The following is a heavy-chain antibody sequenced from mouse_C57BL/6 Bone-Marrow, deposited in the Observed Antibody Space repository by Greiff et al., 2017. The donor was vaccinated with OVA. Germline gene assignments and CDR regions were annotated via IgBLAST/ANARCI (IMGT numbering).Heavy chain of an antibody. D-gene: IGHD2-5*01. CDR2: IDPSDSYT. CDR3: ARLSNYWYFVV. V-gene: IGHV1-69*01. CDR1: GYTFTSYW. Sequence: QVQLQQPGAELVMPGASVKLSCKASGYTFTSYWMHWVKQRPGQGLEWIGEIDPSDSYTNYNQKFKGKSTLTVDKSSSTAYMQLSSLTSEDSAVYYCARLSNYWYFVVWGTGTTVTVSS. J-gene: IGHJ1*03.